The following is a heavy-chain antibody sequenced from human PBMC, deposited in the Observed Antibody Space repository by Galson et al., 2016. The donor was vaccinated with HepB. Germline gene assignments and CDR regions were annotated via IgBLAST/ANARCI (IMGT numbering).Heavy chain of an antibody. D-gene: IGHD1-1*01. V-gene: IGHV1-18*01. CDR3: ARASTSWNNWFDP. CDR2: ISAYNGNT. J-gene: IGHJ5*02. Sequence: SVKVSCKASGYTFTSHDISWVRQAPGQGLEWMGWISAYNGNTNYAQKLQGRVTMTTDKSTSTAYMELRSLRSDDTAVYYCARASTSWNNWFDPWGQGTLVTVSS. CDR1: GYTFTSHD.